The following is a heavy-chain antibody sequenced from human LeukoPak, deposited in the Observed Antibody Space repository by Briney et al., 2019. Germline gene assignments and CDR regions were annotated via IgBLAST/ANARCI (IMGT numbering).Heavy chain of an antibody. V-gene: IGHV4-34*01. J-gene: IGHJ3*02. D-gene: IGHD4-17*01. CDR2: INHSGST. CDR1: GGSFSGYY. Sequence: SETLSLTCAVYGGSFSGYYWSWIRQPPGKGLEWLGEINHSGSTNYNPSLKSRVTISVDTSKNQFSLKLSSVTAADTAVYYCARGPIVRANGDYVVPDAFHIWGQGTRVTVSS. CDR3: ARGPIVRANGDYVVPDAFHI.